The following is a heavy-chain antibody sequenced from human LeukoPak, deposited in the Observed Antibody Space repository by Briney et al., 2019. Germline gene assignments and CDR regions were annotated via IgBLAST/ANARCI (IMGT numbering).Heavy chain of an antibody. J-gene: IGHJ4*02. Sequence: PSETLSLTCTVSGGSISSYYWSWIRQPAGKGLEWIGRIYTSGSTNYNPSLKSRVTMSVDTSKNQFSLKLGSVTAADTAVYYCARLGDIVVVPAAIHTKHFDYWGQGTLVTVSS. D-gene: IGHD2-2*01. CDR1: GGSISSYY. CDR3: ARLGDIVVVPAAIHTKHFDY. V-gene: IGHV4-4*07. CDR2: IYTSGST.